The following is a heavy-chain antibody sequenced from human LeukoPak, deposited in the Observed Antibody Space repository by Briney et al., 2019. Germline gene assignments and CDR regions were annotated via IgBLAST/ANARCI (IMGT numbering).Heavy chain of an antibody. CDR1: GFTFSDFW. Sequence: GGSLRLACAASGFTFSDFWMGWVRQAPGKGLEWVANINQDGSENYYVDSVKGRFTISRDNAKNSLYLQMNSLRAEDTAVYYCARDQWLDYWGRGTLVTVSS. J-gene: IGHJ4*02. D-gene: IGHD6-19*01. CDR2: INQDGSEN. CDR3: ARDQWLDY. V-gene: IGHV3-7*01.